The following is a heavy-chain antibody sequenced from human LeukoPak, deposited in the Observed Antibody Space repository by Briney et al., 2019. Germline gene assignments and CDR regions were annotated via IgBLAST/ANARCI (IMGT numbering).Heavy chain of an antibody. V-gene: IGHV4-30-2*01. Sequence: PSQTLSLTCAVSGGSISSCDYSWSWIPQPPGKGLEWHGYTYHRGSTYYNPSLKSRVTISVDRSKNHFSLKLSSVTAADTAVYYCARATSTVPLYVYWGQGTLVTVSS. CDR1: GGSISSCDYS. J-gene: IGHJ4*02. CDR2: TYHRGST. D-gene: IGHD4-17*01. CDR3: ARATSTVPLYVY.